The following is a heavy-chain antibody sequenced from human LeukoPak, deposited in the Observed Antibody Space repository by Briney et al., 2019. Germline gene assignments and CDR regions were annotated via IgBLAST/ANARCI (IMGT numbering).Heavy chain of an antibody. Sequence: GGSLRLSCAASGFTFSSYNMNWVRQAPGKELEWVSCISSSSTTTYYADSVKGRFTVSRDNAKNSLYLQMNSLRVEDTAVYYCARGSDYLFDCWGQGTLVTVSS. D-gene: IGHD4-17*01. V-gene: IGHV3-48*04. CDR3: ARGSDYLFDC. J-gene: IGHJ4*02. CDR1: GFTFSSYN. CDR2: ISSSSTTT.